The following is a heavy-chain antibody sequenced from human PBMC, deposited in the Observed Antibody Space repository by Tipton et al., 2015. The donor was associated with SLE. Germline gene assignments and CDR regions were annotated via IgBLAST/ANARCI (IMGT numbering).Heavy chain of an antibody. Sequence: SLRLSCAASGFTFSSCWMSWVRQAPGKGLEWVANIKQDGSERYYVDSVKGRFTISRDNAKNSLYLQMNSLRGKDTAMYCCASQLSWGGDRDDAFDIWGLGTMVIVSS. CDR2: IKQDGSER. J-gene: IGHJ3*02. CDR1: GFTFSSCW. V-gene: IGHV3-7*01. CDR3: ASQLSWGGDRDDAFDI. D-gene: IGHD2-21*01.